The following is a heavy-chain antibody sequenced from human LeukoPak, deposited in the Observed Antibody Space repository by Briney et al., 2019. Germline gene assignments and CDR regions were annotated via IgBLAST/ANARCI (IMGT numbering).Heavy chain of an antibody. D-gene: IGHD2-15*01. CDR1: GFTFDDYA. CDR2: ISWNSGSI. V-gene: IGHV3-9*03. Sequence: PGRSLRLSCAASGFTFDDYAMHWVRQAPGKGLEWVSGISWNSGSIGYADSVKGRFTISRDNAKNSLYLQMNSLRAEDMALYYCAKGYYCSGGSGYSGAFDIWGQGTMVTVSS. J-gene: IGHJ3*02. CDR3: AKGYYCSGGSGYSGAFDI.